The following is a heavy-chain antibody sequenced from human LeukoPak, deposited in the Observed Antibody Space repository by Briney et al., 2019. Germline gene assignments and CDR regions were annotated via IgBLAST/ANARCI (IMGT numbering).Heavy chain of an antibody. CDR1: GLSVITNY. D-gene: IGHD7-27*01. Sequence: PGGSLRLSCAASGLSVITNYMMWVRQAPGKGLECVSILYSSGSAYYADSVKGRFIISRDNSESTLYLQMNSLSAEDTAVYYCASLTGLYPWGRGTLVSVSS. V-gene: IGHV3-53*01. J-gene: IGHJ2*01. CDR3: ASLTGLYP. CDR2: LYSSGSA.